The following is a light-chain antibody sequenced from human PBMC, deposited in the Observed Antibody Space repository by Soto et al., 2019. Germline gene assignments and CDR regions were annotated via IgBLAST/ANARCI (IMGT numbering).Light chain of an antibody. CDR2: EVT. V-gene: IGLV2-14*01. Sequence: QSALTQPASVSGSPGQSIAISCTGTSGDVGGYDYVSWYQQHPDKAPKLMIYEVTKRPSWVSNRFSGSKSGNTASLTISGLQPEDEADYYCSSHTSGSTRVFGSGTQLPVL. J-gene: IGLJ1*01. CDR1: SGDVGGYDY. CDR3: SSHTSGSTRV.